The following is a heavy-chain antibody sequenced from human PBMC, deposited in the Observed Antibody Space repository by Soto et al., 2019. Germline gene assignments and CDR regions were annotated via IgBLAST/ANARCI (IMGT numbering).Heavy chain of an antibody. D-gene: IGHD3-22*01. CDR1: GGSILDSTYY. V-gene: IGHV4-39*01. J-gene: IGHJ5*02. CDR3: ARQASGYYYGWFDP. Sequence: SETLSLTCTVSGGSILDSTYYWAWIRQSPGKGLEWIGTIFYSGGTFYTPSLKSRVTMSVDTSNNQFSLKLSSVTAADTAVYYCARQASGYYYGWFDPWGQGTLVTV. CDR2: IFYSGGT.